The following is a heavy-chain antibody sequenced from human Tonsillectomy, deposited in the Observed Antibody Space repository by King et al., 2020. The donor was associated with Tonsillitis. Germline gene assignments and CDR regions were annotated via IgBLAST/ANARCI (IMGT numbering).Heavy chain of an antibody. Sequence: VQLVESGGGLVKPGGSLRLSCAASGFTFSSYSMNWVRQAPGKGLEWVSSISRRSSYIYYADSVKGRFTISRDNAKNSLYLQMNSLRAEDTAVYYCARSPHSSGWYSVRYGMDVWGQGTTVTVSS. CDR2: ISRRSSYI. CDR3: ARSPHSSGWYSVRYGMDV. D-gene: IGHD6-19*01. J-gene: IGHJ6*02. CDR1: GFTFSSYS. V-gene: IGHV3-21*01.